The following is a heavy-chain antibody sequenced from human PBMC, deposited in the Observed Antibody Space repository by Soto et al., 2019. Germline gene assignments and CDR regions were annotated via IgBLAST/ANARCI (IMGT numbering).Heavy chain of an antibody. CDR2: IFSSDEK. CDR1: GFSLSNAGMG. D-gene: IGHD5-18*01. V-gene: IGHV2-26*01. J-gene: IGHJ5*02. CDR3: ARAVDRAISDIWFDP. Sequence: XVATLVNPTESLTLTCTVAGFSLSNAGMGVSWIRQPPGKALEWLAHIFSSDEKSYRTSLETRLTVSKDTSKSQVVLTMTNMDPLETATYYCARAVDRAISDIWFDPWGQGTQVTVSS.